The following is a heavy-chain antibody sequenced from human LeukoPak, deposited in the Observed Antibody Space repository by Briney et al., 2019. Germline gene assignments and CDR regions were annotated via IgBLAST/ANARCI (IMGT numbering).Heavy chain of an antibody. CDR3: AREADSSSPHLDY. J-gene: IGHJ4*02. CDR1: GFTFSSYA. D-gene: IGHD6-6*01. Sequence: PGGSLRLPCAASGFTFSSYAMHWVRQAPGKGLEWVTVISYDGSNKYYADSVKGRFTISRDNSKNTLYLQMNSLRAEDTAVYYCAREADSSSPHLDYWGQGTLVTVSS. V-gene: IGHV3-30*04. CDR2: ISYDGSNK.